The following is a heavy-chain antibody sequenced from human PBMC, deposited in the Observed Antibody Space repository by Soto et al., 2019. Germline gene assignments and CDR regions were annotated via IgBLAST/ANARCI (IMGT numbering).Heavy chain of an antibody. J-gene: IGHJ5*02. V-gene: IGHV1-18*04. CDR2: ISPYNGNT. CDR1: GYTFTSYG. Sequence: QVQLVQSGAEVKKPGASVKVSCKASGYTFTSYGISWVRQAPGQGLEGMGWISPYNGNTNYAQKLQGRVTMTADTSTSTAYMELRSLRSDDTAVYYCARAVRIVVVPAAIRGWFDPWGQGTLVTVSS. CDR3: ARAVRIVVVPAAIRGWFDP. D-gene: IGHD2-2*02.